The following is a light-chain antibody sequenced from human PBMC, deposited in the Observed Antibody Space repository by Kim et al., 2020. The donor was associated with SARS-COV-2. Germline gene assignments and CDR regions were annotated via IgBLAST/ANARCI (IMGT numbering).Light chain of an antibody. CDR3: QQYDGAYT. CDR2: AVS. Sequence: SLSPGDTPTPSCSASESSSSSHFAWYQQKPGHAPRLLSNAVSNRATGIPDRFMGSGSGTDFTLTISRLGPEDFAMYYCQQYDGAYTFGQGTKLEI. J-gene: IGKJ2*01. V-gene: IGKV3-20*01. CDR1: ESSSSSH.